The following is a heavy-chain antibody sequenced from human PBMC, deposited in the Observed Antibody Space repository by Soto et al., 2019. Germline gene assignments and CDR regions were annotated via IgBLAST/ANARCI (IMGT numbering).Heavy chain of an antibody. CDR2: IHRASTYI. V-gene: IGHV3-21*06. D-gene: IGHD4-17*01. CDR3: ARRAVTTCHYFDP. CDR1: GFTFSSFD. J-gene: IGHJ4*02. Sequence: EVQLVESGGGLVKPGGSLRLSCATSGFTFSSFDMDWVRQAPGKGLEWVSSIHRASTYIYYADSVRGRFTISSDNDKSTLYLQMTSLAVEATAVYYCARRAVTTCHYFDPWGQGALVTVSS.